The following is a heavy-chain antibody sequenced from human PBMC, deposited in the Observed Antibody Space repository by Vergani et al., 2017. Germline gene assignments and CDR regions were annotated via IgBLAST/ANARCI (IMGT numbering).Heavy chain of an antibody. Sequence: QVQLVESGGGEVQPGRSLRLSCSAAGFPFSDYGVHWVRQAPGRGLEWVALISYDGDTTYYEDSVKGRFTISRDNSKNTLFLQMHSLRVEDTALYYCARDHRDYNNYPGTFDIWGQGSMVTVSS. CDR1: GFPFSDYG. CDR2: ISYDGDTT. V-gene: IGHV3-30*03. CDR3: ARDHRDYNNYPGTFDI. D-gene: IGHD5-24*01. J-gene: IGHJ3*02.